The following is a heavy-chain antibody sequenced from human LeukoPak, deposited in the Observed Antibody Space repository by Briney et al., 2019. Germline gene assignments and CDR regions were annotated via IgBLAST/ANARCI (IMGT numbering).Heavy chain of an antibody. V-gene: IGHV3-7*01. CDR3: ARDLRYSRTFDY. D-gene: IGHD6-13*01. CDR1: GFTFSRYS. CDR2: IKQDGSEK. Sequence: GGSLRLSCAASGFTFSRYSMNWVRQAPGKGLEWVANIKQDGSEKYYVNSVKGRFTISRDNAKNSLYLQMNSLRAEDTAVYYCARDLRYSRTFDYWGQGTLVTVSS. J-gene: IGHJ4*02.